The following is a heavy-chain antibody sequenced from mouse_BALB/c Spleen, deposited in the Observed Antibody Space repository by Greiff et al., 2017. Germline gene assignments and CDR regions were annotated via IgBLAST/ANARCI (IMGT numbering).Heavy chain of an antibody. CDR3: ARGGNYDAMDY. J-gene: IGHJ4*01. CDR2: IYPGDGDT. Sequence: VQGVESGAELVRPGSSVKISCKASGYAFSSYWMNWVKQRPGQGLEWIGQIYPGDGDTNYNGKFKGKATLTADKSSSTAYMQLSSLTSEDSAVYFCARGGNYDAMDYWGQGTSVTVSS. CDR1: GYAFSSYW. D-gene: IGHD2-1*01. V-gene: IGHV1-80*01.